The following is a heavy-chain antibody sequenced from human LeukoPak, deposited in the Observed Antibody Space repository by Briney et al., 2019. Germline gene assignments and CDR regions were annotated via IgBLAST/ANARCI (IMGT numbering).Heavy chain of an antibody. Sequence: GRSLRLSCAASGFTFSSYGMHWVRQAPGKGLEWVAVIWYDGSNKYYADSVKGRFTISRDNSKNTLYLQMNSLRAEDTAVYYCARDQWAAAGNLDYWGQGTLVTVSS. CDR1: GFTFSSYG. D-gene: IGHD6-13*01. CDR2: IWYDGSNK. J-gene: IGHJ4*02. V-gene: IGHV3-33*01. CDR3: ARDQWAAAGNLDY.